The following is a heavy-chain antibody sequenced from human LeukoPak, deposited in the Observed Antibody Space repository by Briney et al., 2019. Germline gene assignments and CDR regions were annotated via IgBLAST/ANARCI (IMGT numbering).Heavy chain of an antibody. V-gene: IGHV1-2*02. Sequence: GASVKVPCKASGYTFTGYYMHWVRQAPGQGLEWMGWINPNSGGTNYAQKFQGRVTMTRDTSISTAYMELSRLRSDDTAVYYCAREVVAGTGDEYFQHWGQGTLVTVSS. CDR3: AREVVAGTGDEYFQH. D-gene: IGHD6-19*01. CDR2: INPNSGGT. CDR1: GYTFTGYY. J-gene: IGHJ1*01.